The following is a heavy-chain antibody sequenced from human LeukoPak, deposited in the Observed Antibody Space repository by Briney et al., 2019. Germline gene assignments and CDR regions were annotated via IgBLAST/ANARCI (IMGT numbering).Heavy chain of an antibody. Sequence: ASVKVSCKASGYTFTGYYMHWVRQAPGQGLEWMGWINPNSGGTNYAQKFQGRVTMTRDTSISTAYMELSRLRSDDTAVYYCARDQLLRFLEWLPIGGRAGWRDYWGQGTLVTVSS. J-gene: IGHJ4*02. V-gene: IGHV1-2*02. CDR1: GYTFTGYY. CDR2: INPNSGGT. CDR3: ARDQLLRFLEWLPIGGRAGWRDY. D-gene: IGHD3-3*01.